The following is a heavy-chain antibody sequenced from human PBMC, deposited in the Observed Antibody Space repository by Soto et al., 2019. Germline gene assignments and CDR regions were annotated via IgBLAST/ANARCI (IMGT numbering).Heavy chain of an antibody. V-gene: IGHV3-30*18. D-gene: IGHD2-15*01. Sequence: VGSLRLSCAASGFTFSSYGMHWVRQAPGKGLEWVAVISYDGSNKYYADSVKGQFTISRDNSKNTLYLQMNSLRAEDTAVYYCAKDRGKEVVVAARDEVFDYWGQGTLVTVSS. J-gene: IGHJ4*02. CDR1: GFTFSSYG. CDR2: ISYDGSNK. CDR3: AKDRGKEVVVAARDEVFDY.